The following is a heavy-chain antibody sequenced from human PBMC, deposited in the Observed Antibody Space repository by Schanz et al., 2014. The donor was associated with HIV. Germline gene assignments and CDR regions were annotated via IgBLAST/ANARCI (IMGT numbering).Heavy chain of an antibody. J-gene: IGHJ4*02. Sequence: QVQLVESGGGVVQPGRSLRLSCAASGFTFSSYGMHWVRQAPGKGLEWVAVIWYDGSNKYYADSVKGRFTISRDNSKNTLSLQMDSLRVDDTAVYYCARGWRENSFDYWGQGTLVTVSS. V-gene: IGHV3-33*01. D-gene: IGHD4-4*01. CDR1: GFTFSSYG. CDR3: ARGWRENSFDY. CDR2: IWYDGSNK.